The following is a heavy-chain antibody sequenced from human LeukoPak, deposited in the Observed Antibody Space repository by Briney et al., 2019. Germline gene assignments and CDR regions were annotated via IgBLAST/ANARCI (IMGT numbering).Heavy chain of an antibody. CDR3: AREGQWQDFDY. D-gene: IGHD6-19*01. Sequence: PGGSLRLSCAASGFTFSTYSMNWVRQTPGKGLEWVSSISPNSVDKYHADSVKGRFTISIDNAKNSLYLQMNSLRAEDTALYYCAREGQWQDFDYWGQGTLVTVSS. V-gene: IGHV3-21*01. CDR1: GFTFSTYS. CDR2: ISPNSVDK. J-gene: IGHJ4*02.